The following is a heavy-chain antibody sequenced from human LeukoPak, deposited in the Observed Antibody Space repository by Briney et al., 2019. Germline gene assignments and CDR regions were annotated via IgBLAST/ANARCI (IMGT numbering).Heavy chain of an antibody. CDR2: ITTGGGTT. V-gene: IGHV3-48*03. D-gene: IGHD6-6*01. CDR3: ATVGRSSRPGY. CDR1: GFTFSNSE. J-gene: IGHJ4*02. Sequence: GGSLRFSCVASGFTFSNSEMNWVRQAPGKGLEWVSYITTGGGTTYYADSVKGRFTISRDNAKNSLYLQMSSLRAEDTATYYCATVGRSSRPGYWGQGALVTVSS.